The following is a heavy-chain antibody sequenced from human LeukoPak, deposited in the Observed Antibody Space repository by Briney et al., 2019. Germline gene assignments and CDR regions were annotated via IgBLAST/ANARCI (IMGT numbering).Heavy chain of an antibody. J-gene: IGHJ3*02. CDR1: GGSISSYY. V-gene: IGHV4-4*07. D-gene: IGHD3-22*01. CDR2: IYTSGST. CDR3: ARVPIYYYDSSGYLDAFDI. Sequence: SETLSLTCTVSGGSISSYYWSWIRQAAGKGLEWIGRIYTSGSTNYNPSLKSRVTMSVDTSKNQFSLKLSSVTAADTAVYYCARVPIYYYDSSGYLDAFDIWGQGTMVTVSS.